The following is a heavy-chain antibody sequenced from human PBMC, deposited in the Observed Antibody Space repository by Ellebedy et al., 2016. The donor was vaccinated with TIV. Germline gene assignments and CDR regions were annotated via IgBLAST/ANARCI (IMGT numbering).Heavy chain of an antibody. CDR1: EITIRNYG. D-gene: IGHD6-19*01. CDR2: IAFDGSIK. Sequence: GESLKISCAASEITIRNYGMHWVRQAPGEGLEWVAVIAFDGSIKHYADSVKGRFTVSRDNSKNILYLQMDSLRVEDTSVYYCAKEISARSSNGWPLDSWGQGTLVTVSS. CDR3: AKEISARSSNGWPLDS. V-gene: IGHV3-30*18. J-gene: IGHJ4*02.